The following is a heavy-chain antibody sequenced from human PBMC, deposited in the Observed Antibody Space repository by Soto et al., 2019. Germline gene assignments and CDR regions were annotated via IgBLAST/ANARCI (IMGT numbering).Heavy chain of an antibody. CDR3: ARFGTYYDSSGFAY. D-gene: IGHD3-22*01. J-gene: IGHJ4*02. CDR1: GFTSTYFW. Sequence: PGGSLRLSCAVSGFTSTYFWMHWVRQAPGGGLEWVSRINSDGSSISYADSVKGRFTISRDNAKNTLYLQLNSLKAEDTAVYYCARFGTYYDSSGFAYWGQGTLVT. V-gene: IGHV3-74*01. CDR2: INSDGSSI.